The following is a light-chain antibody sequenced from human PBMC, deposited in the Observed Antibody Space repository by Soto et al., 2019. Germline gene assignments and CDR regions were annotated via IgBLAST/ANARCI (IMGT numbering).Light chain of an antibody. CDR3: QQYRT. CDR2: KAS. J-gene: IGKJ3*01. CDR1: QSISSW. Sequence: DIQMTQPPSTLSASVGDRVTITCRASQSISSWLAWYQQKPGKAPKLLIYKASSLESGVPSRFSGSGSGTEFTLTISSLQPDDFATYYCQQYRTFGPGTKVDIK. V-gene: IGKV1-5*03.